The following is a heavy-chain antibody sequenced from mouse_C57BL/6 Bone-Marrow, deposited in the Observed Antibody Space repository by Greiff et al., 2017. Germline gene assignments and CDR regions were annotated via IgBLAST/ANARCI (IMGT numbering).Heavy chain of an antibody. V-gene: IGHV1-18*01. D-gene: IGHD2-3*01. CDR3: ARYDPPWFAY. CDR2: INPNNGGT. CDR1: GYTFTDYN. Sequence: VQLQQSGPELVKPGASVKIPCKASGYTFTDYNMDWVKQSHGKSLEWIGDINPNNGGTIYNLKFKGKATLTVDKSSSTAYMELRSLTSEDTAVYYCARYDPPWFAYWGQGTLVTVSA. J-gene: IGHJ3*01.